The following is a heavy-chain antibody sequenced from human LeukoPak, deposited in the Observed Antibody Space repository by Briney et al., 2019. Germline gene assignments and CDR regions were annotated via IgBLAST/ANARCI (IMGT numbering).Heavy chain of an antibody. CDR1: GGSFSGYY. V-gene: IGHV4-34*01. CDR3: ARRRDCSSTSCYRYYYYMDV. Sequence: SETLSLTCAVYGGSFSGYYWSWIRQPPGKGLEWIGEINHSGSTNYNPSLKSRVTISVDTSKKQFSLKLSSVTAADTAVYYCARRRDCSSTSCYRYYYYMDVWGKGTTVTVSS. J-gene: IGHJ6*03. CDR2: INHSGST. D-gene: IGHD2-2*01.